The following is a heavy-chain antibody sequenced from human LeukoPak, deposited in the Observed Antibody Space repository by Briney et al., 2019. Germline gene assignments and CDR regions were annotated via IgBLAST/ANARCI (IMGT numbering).Heavy chain of an antibody. CDR2: IYPRDGST. CDR1: GYSFTSNY. CDR3: ARDQEAFDY. Sequence: SVKVSXKASGYSFTSNYIHWVRQAPGQGLEWMGMIYPRDGSTSYAQKFQGRVTVTRDTSTSTVHMELSGLRSEDTAVYYCARDQEAFDYWGQGTLVTVSS. J-gene: IGHJ4*02. V-gene: IGHV1-46*01.